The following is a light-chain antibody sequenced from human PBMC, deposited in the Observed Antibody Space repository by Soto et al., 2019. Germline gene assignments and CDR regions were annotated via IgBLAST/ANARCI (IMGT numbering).Light chain of an antibody. J-gene: IGLJ1*01. CDR3: SSYTGSSAYV. CDR1: SSDVGGYNY. CDR2: DVS. Sequence: QSVLTQPASVSVSPGQSITISCTGTSSDVGGYNYVSWYQQHPGKAPKLMIYDVSNRPSGVSNRFSGSKSGNTASLTISGLQAEDEADYYCSSYTGSSAYVFGTGTKVTV. V-gene: IGLV2-14*01.